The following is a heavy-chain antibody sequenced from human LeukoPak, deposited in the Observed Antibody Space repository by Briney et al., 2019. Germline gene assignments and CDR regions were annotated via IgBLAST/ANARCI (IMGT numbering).Heavy chain of an antibody. CDR3: AKEGNWNYLDY. CDR2: ISWNSGGI. CDR1: GFTFDDYA. V-gene: IGHV3-9*01. J-gene: IGHJ4*02. D-gene: IGHD1-1*01. Sequence: GRSLRLSCAASGFTFDDYAMHWVRQAPGKGLEWVSGISWNSGGIGYADSVKGRFTISRDNAKNSLYLQMNSLRAEDTALYYCAKEGNWNYLDYWGQGTLVTVSS.